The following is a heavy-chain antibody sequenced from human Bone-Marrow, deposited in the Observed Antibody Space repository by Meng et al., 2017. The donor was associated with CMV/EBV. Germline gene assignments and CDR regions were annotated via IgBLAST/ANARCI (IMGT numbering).Heavy chain of an antibody. D-gene: IGHD2-15*01. J-gene: IGHJ4*01. CDR1: GFTFSSYS. CDR2: ISYDSVQK. Sequence: GESLKISCAASGFTFSSYSMNWVRQAPGGGLEWLALISYDSVQKVYRESVRGRFIVSRDNSRNSVYVQMNSLRSDDSGVYFCAREEAVVAAAFDVWGRGTLVTVSS. V-gene: IGHV3-30*03. CDR3: AREEAVVAAAFDV.